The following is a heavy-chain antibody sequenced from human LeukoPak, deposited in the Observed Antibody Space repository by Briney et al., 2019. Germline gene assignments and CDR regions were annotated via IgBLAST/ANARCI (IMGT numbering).Heavy chain of an antibody. J-gene: IGHJ4*02. CDR2: ISSSSSYI. CDR1: GFTFSSYS. D-gene: IGHD6-19*01. CDR3: ARDPGYSSGWYVRGDDY. Sequence: KPGGSLRLSCAASGFTFSSYSMNWVRQAPGKGLEWVSSISSSSSYIYYADSVKGRFTISRDNAKNSLYLQMNSLRAEDTAVYYCARDPGYSSGWYVRGDDYWGQGTLVTVSS. V-gene: IGHV3-21*01.